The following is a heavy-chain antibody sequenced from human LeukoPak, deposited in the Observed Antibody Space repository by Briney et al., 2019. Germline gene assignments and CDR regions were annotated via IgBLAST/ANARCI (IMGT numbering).Heavy chain of an antibody. Sequence: PSETLSLTCTVSSGSISTYYWSWIRQPPGKGLEWIGYIYYSGSTKYNPSLKSRVTLSIDTSKNQFSLKLSSVTAADTAVYYCARDGYSGSDALWGQGILVTVSS. CDR3: ARDGYSGSDAL. D-gene: IGHD5-12*01. CDR2: IYYSGST. J-gene: IGHJ4*02. CDR1: SGSISTYY. V-gene: IGHV4-59*01.